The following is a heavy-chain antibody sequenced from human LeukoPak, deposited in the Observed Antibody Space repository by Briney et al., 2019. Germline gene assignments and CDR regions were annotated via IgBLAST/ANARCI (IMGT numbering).Heavy chain of an antibody. J-gene: IGHJ5*02. V-gene: IGHV4-30-2*01. CDR3: ARELWFANAPGSWLDP. CDR1: GDSISSGAYS. Sequence: SETLSLTCVVSGDSISSGAYSWSWIRQPPGKGLEWIGYIFHTGSTFYNPSLKSRVTISVDNSRNQFSLRLTSVTAADTAVYYCARELWFANAPGSWLDPWGQGALVTVSS. D-gene: IGHD3-10*01. CDR2: IFHTGST.